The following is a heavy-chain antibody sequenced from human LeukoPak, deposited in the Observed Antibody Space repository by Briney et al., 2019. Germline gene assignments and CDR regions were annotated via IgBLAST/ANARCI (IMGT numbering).Heavy chain of an antibody. Sequence: GGSLRLSCAASGFTFSCSWMHWVCQAPEKGLEWVSSITGTGDGTSAADSVKGRFTISRDSSKHTLYLQMNSLRVEDTAVYYCAKAGLVRGGALDSWGQGTLVTVSS. CDR2: ITGTGDGT. V-gene: IGHV3-23*01. J-gene: IGHJ4*02. CDR3: AKAGLVRGGALDS. CDR1: GFTFSCSW. D-gene: IGHD4/OR15-4a*01.